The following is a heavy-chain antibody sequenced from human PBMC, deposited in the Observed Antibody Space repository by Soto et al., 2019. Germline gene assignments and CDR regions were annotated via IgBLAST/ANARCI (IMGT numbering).Heavy chain of an antibody. Sequence: QVQLVESGGGVVQPGRSLRLSCVASGFTFSSYGMHWVRQAPGKGLEWVAIISYDGSNTYYADSVKGRFTISRDNSKNSLYLQINSQRAEETSVYYCAKERGLSGRYYISSSYNLDSWGQRTLVTVSS. CDR1: GFTFSSYG. V-gene: IGHV3-30*18. CDR3: AKERGLSGRYYISSSYNLDS. J-gene: IGHJ4*02. CDR2: ISYDGSNT. D-gene: IGHD1-26*01.